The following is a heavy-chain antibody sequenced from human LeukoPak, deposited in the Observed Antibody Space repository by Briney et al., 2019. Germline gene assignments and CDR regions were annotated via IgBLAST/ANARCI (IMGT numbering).Heavy chain of an antibody. CDR2: ISAYNGNT. Sequence: GASVKVSCKASGYTFTSNGISWVRQAPGQGLEWMGWISAYNGNTNYAQKLQGRVTMTTDTSTSTAYMELRSLRSDDTAVYYCARDLSRVGLQYLYYYYYGMDVWGQGTTVTVSS. D-gene: IGHD4-11*01. CDR1: GYTFTSNG. CDR3: ARDLSRVGLQYLYYYYYGMDV. V-gene: IGHV1-18*01. J-gene: IGHJ6*02.